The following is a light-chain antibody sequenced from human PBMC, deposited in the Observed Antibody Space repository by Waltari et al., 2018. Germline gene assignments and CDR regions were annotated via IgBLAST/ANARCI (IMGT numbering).Light chain of an antibody. CDR3: QRYDNHPMFA. J-gene: IGKJ3*01. V-gene: IGKV1-33*01. Sequence: DIQMTQSPSSLSASVGDRVTITCQSSQDISHYLNWYHQRPGQAPNLLIHDASNLEPGVPSRFSGSQSRTQFTLTISDLQPEDIGTYYCQRYDNHPMFAFGPGTKVDVK. CDR1: QDISHY. CDR2: DAS.